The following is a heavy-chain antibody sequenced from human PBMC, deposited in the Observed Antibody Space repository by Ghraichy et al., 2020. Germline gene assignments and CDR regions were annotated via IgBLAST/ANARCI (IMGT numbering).Heavy chain of an antibody. V-gene: IGHV1-46*03. CDR2: IFSSGGST. J-gene: IGHJ5*02. D-gene: IGHD1-14*01. CDR3: TREFPSTGRFDP. CDR1: GYTFTSYH. Sequence: ASVKVSCKASGYTFTSYHVHWVRQAPGQGLEWMGIIFSSGGSTTYAQKFQGRVTMTRDTSKSTVYMELSSLISDDTAVYYCTREFPSTGRFDPWGQGTLVTVSS.